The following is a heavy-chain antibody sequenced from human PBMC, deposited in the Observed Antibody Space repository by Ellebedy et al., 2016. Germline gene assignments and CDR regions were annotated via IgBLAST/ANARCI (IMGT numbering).Heavy chain of an antibody. J-gene: IGHJ4*02. Sequence: SETLSLXXTVSGASINSGAYYWSWIRQPAGKGLEWIGRIYTSGNTIYNPSFKSRVTMSVDTSKNHFSLELSSVTAADTAVYYCATLTIPGGSDSWGQGTLVTVSS. CDR3: ATLTIPGGSDS. CDR1: GASINSGAYY. V-gene: IGHV4-61*02. D-gene: IGHD3-3*01. CDR2: IYTSGNT.